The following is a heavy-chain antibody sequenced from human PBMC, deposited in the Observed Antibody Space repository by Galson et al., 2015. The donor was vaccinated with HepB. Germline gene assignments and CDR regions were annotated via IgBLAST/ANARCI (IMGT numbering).Heavy chain of an antibody. D-gene: IGHD3-10*01. J-gene: IGHJ4*02. Sequence: SLRLSCAASGFTFSNYGMHWVRQAPGKGLEWVAVISYDGSNKYYADSVKGRFTISRDNSKNTLYLQMNSLRAEDTALYYCAKVPYFYSAIAGTMAGFDYWGQGTLVTVSS. CDR3: AKVPYFYSAIAGTMAGFDY. CDR2: ISYDGSNK. CDR1: GFTFSNYG. V-gene: IGHV3-30*18.